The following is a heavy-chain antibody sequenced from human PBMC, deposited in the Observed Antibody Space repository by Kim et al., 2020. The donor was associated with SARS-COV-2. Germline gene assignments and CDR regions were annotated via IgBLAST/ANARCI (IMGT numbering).Heavy chain of an antibody. CDR2: INHSGST. V-gene: IGHV4-34*01. CDR3: ARGAEYGICDY. D-gene: IGHD3-3*01. J-gene: IGHJ4*02. CDR1: GGSFSGYY. Sequence: SETLSLTCAVYGGSFSGYYWSWIRQPPGKGLEWIGEINHSGSTNYNPSLKSRVTISVDTSKNQFSLKLSSVTAADTAVYYCARGAEYGICDYWGQGTLVTVSS.